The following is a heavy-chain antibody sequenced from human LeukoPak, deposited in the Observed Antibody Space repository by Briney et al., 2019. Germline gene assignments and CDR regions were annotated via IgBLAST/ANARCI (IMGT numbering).Heavy chain of an antibody. V-gene: IGHV3-11*05. CDR1: GFTFSDSY. CDR3: VRGSRVFDF. CDR2: ISGTSSST. J-gene: IGHJ3*01. Sequence: PGGSLRLSCAASGFTFSDSYMSWIRQAPGKGLEWVSYISGTSSSTSYADSVKGRFTISRDNAKDSLYLQMNSLRAEDTAVYYCVRGSRVFDFWGQGTLVTVSS. D-gene: IGHD3-10*01.